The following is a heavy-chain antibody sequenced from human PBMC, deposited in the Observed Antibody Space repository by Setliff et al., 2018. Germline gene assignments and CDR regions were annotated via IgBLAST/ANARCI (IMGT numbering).Heavy chain of an antibody. CDR1: GGPINSDRYY. CDR2: MYSSGST. J-gene: IGHJ3*02. V-gene: IGHV4-39*01. D-gene: IGHD2-21*02. CDR3: AGGGRYCGGDCYQDDAFDI. Sequence: PSETLSLTCTVSGGPINSDRYYWGWIRQPPGKGLEWIGSMYSSGSTYYNPSLKSRVTISVDTSQNQFSLKLNSVTAADTAMYYCAGGGRYCGGDCYQDDAFDIWGQGTMVTVS.